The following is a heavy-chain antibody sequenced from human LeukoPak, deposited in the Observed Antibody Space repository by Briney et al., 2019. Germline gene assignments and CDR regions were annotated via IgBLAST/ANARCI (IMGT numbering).Heavy chain of an antibody. Sequence: GASVKVSCKASGYTFTGYYMHWVRQATGQGLEWMGWMNPNSGNTGYAQKFQGRVTMTRNTSISTAYMELSSLRSEDTAVYYCAGARRGYSYGFDYWGQGTLVTVSS. CDR1: GYTFTGYY. CDR2: MNPNSGNT. J-gene: IGHJ4*02. V-gene: IGHV1-8*02. D-gene: IGHD5-18*01. CDR3: AGARRGYSYGFDY.